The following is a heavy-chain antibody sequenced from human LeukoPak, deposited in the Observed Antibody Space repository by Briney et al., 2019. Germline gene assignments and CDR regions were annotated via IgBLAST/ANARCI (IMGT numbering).Heavy chain of an antibody. J-gene: IGHJ4*02. D-gene: IGHD3-3*01. CDR3: ARTLYDFWSGYQRPWFDY. CDR1: GGSISSGGSY. V-gene: IGHV4-31*03. Sequence: SETLSLTCTVSGGSISSGGSYWSWIRQHPGKGLEWIGYIYYSGSTYYNPSLKSRVTISVDTSKNQFSLKLSSVTAADTAVYYCARTLYDFWSGYQRPWFDYWGQGTLVTVSS. CDR2: IYYSGST.